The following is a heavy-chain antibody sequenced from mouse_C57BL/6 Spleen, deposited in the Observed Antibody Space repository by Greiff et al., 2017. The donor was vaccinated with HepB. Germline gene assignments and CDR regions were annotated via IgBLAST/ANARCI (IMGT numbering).Heavy chain of an antibody. J-gene: IGHJ1*03. CDR2: IDPNSGGT. V-gene: IGHV1-72*01. D-gene: IGHD4-1*01. CDR3: ARSSRGNWDGGYFDV. CDR1: GYTFTSYW. Sequence: QVQLQQPGAELVKPGASVKLSCKASGYTFTSYWMHWVKQRPGRGLEWIGRIDPNSGGTKYNEKFKSKATLTVDKPSSTAYMQLSSLTSEDSAVYYCARSSRGNWDGGYFDVWGTGTTVTVSS.